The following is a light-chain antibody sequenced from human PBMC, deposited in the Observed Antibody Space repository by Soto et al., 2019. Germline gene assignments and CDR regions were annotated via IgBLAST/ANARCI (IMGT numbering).Light chain of an antibody. Sequence: QSVLTQPPSASGSPGQSVAISCTGTSNDVGAYNYVSWYQQHPGKAPKLMIYEVSKRPSGVPDRFSGSKSGNTASLTVSGLQDEDEANYYCSSYAGNNNFDVLFGGGTKVTVL. J-gene: IGLJ2*01. CDR3: SSYAGNNNFDVL. CDR2: EVS. CDR1: SNDVGAYNY. V-gene: IGLV2-8*01.